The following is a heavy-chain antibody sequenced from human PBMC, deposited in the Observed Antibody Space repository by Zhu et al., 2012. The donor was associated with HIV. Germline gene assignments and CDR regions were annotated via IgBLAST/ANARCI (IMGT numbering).Heavy chain of an antibody. CDR2: IFYSGST. J-gene: IGHJ2*01. CDR3: ARALVGATTWYFDL. D-gene: IGHD1-26*01. V-gene: IGHV4-59*01. CDR1: GGSISSYY. Sequence: QVQLQESGPGLVKPSETLSLTCTVSGGSISSYYWSWIRQPPGKGLEWIGYIFYSGSTNYNPSLRSRVTISVDTSKNQFSLKLSSVTAADTAVYYCARALVGATTWYFDLWGRGTLVTVSS.